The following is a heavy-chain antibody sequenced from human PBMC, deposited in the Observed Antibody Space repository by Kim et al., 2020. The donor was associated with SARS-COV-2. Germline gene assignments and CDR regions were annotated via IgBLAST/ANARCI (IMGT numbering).Heavy chain of an antibody. D-gene: IGHD3-16*01. CDR2: ITKSSTTI. J-gene: IGHJ3*02. Sequence: GGSLRLSCATSGFTFSAYDMNWVRRAPGKGLEWLSFITKSSTTIYYANSVKGRFTISRDNAKNSLYLQMNSLRDEDTALYYCVRDRMGGAVVIWGQRTMV. CDR1: GFTFSAYD. V-gene: IGHV3-48*02. CDR3: VRDRMGGAVVI.